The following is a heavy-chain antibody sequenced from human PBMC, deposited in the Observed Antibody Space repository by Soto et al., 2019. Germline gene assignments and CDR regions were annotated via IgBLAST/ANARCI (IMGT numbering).Heavy chain of an antibody. CDR3: ARQGSAVLRMNYSGMDV. CDR1: GASISSTGYY. D-gene: IGHD3-10*01. CDR2: IFYSGTT. Sequence: SETLSLTCTVSGASISSTGYYWAWIRQPPGKGLEWVGSIFYSGTTNYTPSLKSRVTISGDTSKNQFSLNLNFVTAADTAVYYCARQGSAVLRMNYSGMDVWGQGITVTVSS. V-gene: IGHV4-39*01. J-gene: IGHJ6*02.